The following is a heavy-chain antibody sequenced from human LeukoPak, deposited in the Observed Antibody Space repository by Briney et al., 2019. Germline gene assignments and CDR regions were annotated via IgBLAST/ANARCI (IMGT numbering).Heavy chain of an antibody. V-gene: IGHV4-59*08. J-gene: IGHJ5*02. CDR1: GGSISSHY. CDR2: ISDSGSN. Sequence: SETLSLTCTVSGGSISSHYWSWIRQPPGKGLEWIGYISDSGSNVHNPSLKSRVTILGDTSKNQLSLKLSSVTAADTAVYYCARHATGSYSVPWLDPWGQGTLVTVSS. D-gene: IGHD3-10*01. CDR3: ARHATGSYSVPWLDP.